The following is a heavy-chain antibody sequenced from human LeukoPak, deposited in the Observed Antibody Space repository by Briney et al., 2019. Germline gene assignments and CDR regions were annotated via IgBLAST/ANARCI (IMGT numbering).Heavy chain of an antibody. CDR3: ARSSTVTTYSYYYYYGMDV. CDR1: GHTFTSYY. D-gene: IGHD4-17*01. Sequence: ASVKVSCKASGHTFTSYYMHWVRQAPGQGLEWMGIINPSGGSTSYAQKFQGRVTMTRDTSTSTVYMELSSLRSGDTAVYYCARSSTVTTYSYYYYYGMDVWGQGTTVTVSS. J-gene: IGHJ6*02. V-gene: IGHV1-46*01. CDR2: INPSGGST.